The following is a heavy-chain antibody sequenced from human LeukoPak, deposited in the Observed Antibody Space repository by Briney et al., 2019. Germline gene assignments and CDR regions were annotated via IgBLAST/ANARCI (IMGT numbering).Heavy chain of an antibody. CDR2: ISGSGGST. D-gene: IGHD3-10*01. J-gene: IGHJ5*02. CDR1: GFDFSSYA. CDR3: AKGELWFGELFKVNWFDP. V-gene: IGHV3-23*01. Sequence: GGSLRLSCTASGFDFSSYAMSWVRQAPGKGLEWVSVISGSGGSTYHADSVKGRFTISRDNSKNTLYLQMNSLRAEDTAVYYCAKGELWFGELFKVNWFDPWGQGTLVTVSS.